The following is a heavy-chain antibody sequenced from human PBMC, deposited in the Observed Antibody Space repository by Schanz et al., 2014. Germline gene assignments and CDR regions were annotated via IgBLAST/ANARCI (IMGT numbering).Heavy chain of an antibody. CDR3: AKQHGVIQQVSDY. J-gene: IGHJ4*02. CDR1: GFTFSNYA. V-gene: IGHV3-30-3*02. CDR2: ISYDGSNK. D-gene: IGHD3-22*01. Sequence: QVQLVESGGGVVQPGRSLRLSCAASGFTFSNYAMHWVRQAPGKGLEWVAFISYDGSNKYYADSVKGRFTISRDNSKNTLYLQMNSLRAEDTAVYYCAKQHGVIQQVSDYWGQGTLVTVSS.